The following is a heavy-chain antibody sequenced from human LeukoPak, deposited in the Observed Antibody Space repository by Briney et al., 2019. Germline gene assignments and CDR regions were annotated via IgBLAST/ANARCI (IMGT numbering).Heavy chain of an antibody. CDR1: GFTFSSFG. D-gene: IGHD1/OR15-1a*01. CDR3: ARVNNFDDF. Sequence: PGGSLRLSCAASGFTFSSFGIHWVRQAPGKGLEWVAAISPDGNIDYYSDSVKGRFTVSRDNSKNMIYLHMNSLRGEDSAVYYCARVNNFDDFWGQGTLVTVSS. J-gene: IGHJ4*02. CDR2: ISPDGNID. V-gene: IGHV3-30*03.